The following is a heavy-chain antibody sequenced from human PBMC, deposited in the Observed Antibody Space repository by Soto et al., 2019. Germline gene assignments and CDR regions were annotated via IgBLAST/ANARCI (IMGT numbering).Heavy chain of an antibody. V-gene: IGHV4-34*01. CDR1: GGSFSGYD. CDR3: ARDGNGSGSYYWFDP. CDR2: INNSGST. D-gene: IGHD3-10*01. J-gene: IGHJ5*02. Sequence: SETLSLTCAVYGGSFSGYDWSWIRQPPGKGLEWIGEINNSGSTNYNPSLKSRVTISVDTSKNQFSLKLSSVTAADTAVYYCARDGNGSGSYYWFDPWGQGTLVTVSS.